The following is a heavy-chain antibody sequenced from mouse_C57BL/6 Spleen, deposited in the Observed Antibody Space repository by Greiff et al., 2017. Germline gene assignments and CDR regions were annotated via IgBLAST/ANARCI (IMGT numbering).Heavy chain of an antibody. Sequence: QVQLQQPGAELVMPGASVKLSCKASGYTFTSYWMHWVKQRPGQGLEWIGEIDPSDSYTNYNQKFKGKSTLTVDKSSSTAYMQLSSRTSEDSAVYYCARGGYGSLFAYWGQGTLVTVSA. J-gene: IGHJ3*01. CDR3: ARGGYGSLFAY. CDR2: IDPSDSYT. CDR1: GYTFTSYW. D-gene: IGHD1-1*01. V-gene: IGHV1-69*01.